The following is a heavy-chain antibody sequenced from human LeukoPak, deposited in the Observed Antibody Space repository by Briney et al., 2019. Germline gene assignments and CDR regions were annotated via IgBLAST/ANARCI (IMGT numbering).Heavy chain of an antibody. D-gene: IGHD3-16*01. CDR1: GFTFSNYE. Sequence: GGSLRLSCAVSGFTFSNYEMNWVRQAPGKGLEWVSYISGSSSNMYYADSVKGRFTISRDNSKNSLYLQMNSLRAEDTAVYYCARQFGPLAYWGQGTLVTVSS. CDR3: ARQFGPLAY. V-gene: IGHV3-48*03. J-gene: IGHJ4*02. CDR2: ISGSSSNM.